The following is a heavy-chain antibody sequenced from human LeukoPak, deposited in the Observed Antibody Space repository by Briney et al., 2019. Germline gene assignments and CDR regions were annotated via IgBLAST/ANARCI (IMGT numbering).Heavy chain of an antibody. CDR2: IKSKIDGGAI. CDR3: TTDTFYKKGLDP. Sequence: GGSLRLSCAASGFNFDNAWMYWVRQAPGKGLEWVGRIKSKIDGGAIDYATPVKGRFTMSRDDSKNTLYLQMNSLKTEDTARYYCTTDTFYKKGLDPWGQGTLVIVSS. V-gene: IGHV3-15*07. J-gene: IGHJ5*02. CDR1: GFNFDNAW. D-gene: IGHD2/OR15-2a*01.